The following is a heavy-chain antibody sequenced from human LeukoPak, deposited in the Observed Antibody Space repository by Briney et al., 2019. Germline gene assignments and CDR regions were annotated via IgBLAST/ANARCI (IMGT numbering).Heavy chain of an antibody. D-gene: IGHD3-22*01. CDR2: ISSSSSYI. V-gene: IGHV3-21*01. J-gene: IGHJ4*02. CDR1: GFTFSSYS. Sequence: NSGGSLRLSCAASGFTFSSYSMNWVRQAPGKGLEWVSSISSSSSYIYYADSVKGRFTISRDNAKNSLYLQMNSLRAEDTAVYYCARDLYDYYDSSGYYRYFDYWGQGTLVTVSS. CDR3: ARDLYDYYDSSGYYRYFDY.